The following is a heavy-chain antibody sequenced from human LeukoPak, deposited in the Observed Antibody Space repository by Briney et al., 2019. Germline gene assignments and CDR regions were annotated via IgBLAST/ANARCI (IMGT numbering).Heavy chain of an antibody. D-gene: IGHD3-22*01. Sequence: GASVKVSCKASGYTFTDNYMHWVRQAPGQGLEWIGWINPNSGGTNYAQKFQGRVTMTRDTSISTAYMELSRLRSDDTAVYYCWYYYDSSNAVVNAFDIWGQGTMVTVSS. J-gene: IGHJ3*02. CDR3: WYYYDSSNAVVNAFDI. CDR1: GYTFTDNY. V-gene: IGHV1-2*02. CDR2: INPNSGGT.